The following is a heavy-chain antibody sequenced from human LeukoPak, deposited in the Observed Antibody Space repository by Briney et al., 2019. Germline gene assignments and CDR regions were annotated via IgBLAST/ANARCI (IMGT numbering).Heavy chain of an antibody. CDR1: GFSLNTNAVA. Sequence: PGPTLVKPTQTLTLTCTFSGFSLNTNAVAVGWVRQPPGQALEWLTFIYGNDDKRYSPSLESRLTITKDTSKNQVVLTMTDMDYVDTATYYCVHRTTVTSVDHWGQGTLVTVSS. V-gene: IGHV2-5*01. J-gene: IGHJ4*02. D-gene: IGHD4-17*01. CDR3: VHRTTVTSVDH. CDR2: IYGNDDK.